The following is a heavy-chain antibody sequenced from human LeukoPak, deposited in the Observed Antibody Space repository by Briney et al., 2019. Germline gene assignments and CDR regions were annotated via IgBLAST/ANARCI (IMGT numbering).Heavy chain of an antibody. Sequence: SQTLSPTCAISGDSVSSNSATWNWIRQSPSRGLEWLGRTYYRSKWYNDYAISVKSRITVNPDTSKNQFSLQLDSVTPEDTAVYYCARDPAYSSGWTKIAFDIWGHGTMVTVSS. CDR1: GDSVSSNSAT. V-gene: IGHV6-1*01. D-gene: IGHD6-19*01. CDR2: TYYRSKWYN. CDR3: ARDPAYSSGWTKIAFDI. J-gene: IGHJ3*02.